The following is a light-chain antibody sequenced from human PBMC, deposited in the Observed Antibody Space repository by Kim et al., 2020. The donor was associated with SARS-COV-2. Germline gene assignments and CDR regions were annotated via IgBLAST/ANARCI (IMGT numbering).Light chain of an antibody. V-gene: IGKV2-24*01. J-gene: IGKJ1*01. CDR3: LQHNRFPWT. CDR1: QSRVHKDGKND. Sequence: PAASASRTMQSRVHKDGKNDLGWLQQKPGKAPKLLIYDVSNWLCGVPDRFSGSGSGTEFTLKISGLEAEDVGVYYCLQHNRFPWTFGQGTKVDIK. CDR2: DVS.